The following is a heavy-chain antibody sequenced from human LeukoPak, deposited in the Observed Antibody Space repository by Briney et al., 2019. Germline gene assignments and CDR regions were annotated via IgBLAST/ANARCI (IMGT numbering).Heavy chain of an antibody. V-gene: IGHV5-51*01. CDR1: GYSFTSYW. D-gene: IGHD1-1*01. CDR2: IYPGDSDT. Sequence: GESLKISCKGSGYSFTSYWIGWVRQMPGKGLEWMGIIYPGDSDTRYSPSFQGQVTISADKSISTAYLQWSSLKASDTAMYYCASGMQVQLERHAIDDAFDIWGQGTMVTVSS. J-gene: IGHJ3*02. CDR3: ASGMQVQLERHAIDDAFDI.